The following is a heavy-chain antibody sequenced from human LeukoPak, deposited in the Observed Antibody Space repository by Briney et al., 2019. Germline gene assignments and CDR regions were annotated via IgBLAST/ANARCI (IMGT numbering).Heavy chain of an antibody. D-gene: IGHD4/OR15-4a*01. CDR3: ARDTLGEGEDANYAVYYFDY. J-gene: IGHJ4*02. CDR2: INSDGSST. CDR1: GFTFSSYW. Sequence: GGSLRLSCAASGFTFSSYWMHWVRQAPGKGLVWVSRINSDGSSTSYADSVKGRFTISRDNAKNTLYLQMNSLRAEDTAVYYCARDTLGEGEDANYAVYYFDYWGQGTVVTVSS. V-gene: IGHV3-74*01.